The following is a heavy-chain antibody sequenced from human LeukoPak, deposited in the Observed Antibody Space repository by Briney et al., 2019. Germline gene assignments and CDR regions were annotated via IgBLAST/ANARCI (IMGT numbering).Heavy chain of an antibody. J-gene: IGHJ4*02. CDR2: INSDGSST. V-gene: IGHV3-74*01. Sequence: GGSLRLSCAATGFTFSTYWMHWVRQAPGKGLVWVARINSDGSSTSYADSVKGRFTISRDNAKNTLYLQMNSLRAEDTAVYYCARFYCSSSSCLEDYWGQGTLVTVSS. D-gene: IGHD2-2*01. CDR3: ARFYCSSSSCLEDY. CDR1: GFTFSTYW.